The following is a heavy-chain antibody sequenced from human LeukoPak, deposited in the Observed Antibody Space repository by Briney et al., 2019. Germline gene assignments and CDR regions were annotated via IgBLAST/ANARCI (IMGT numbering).Heavy chain of an antibody. CDR2: INSDGSST. V-gene: IGHV3-74*01. CDR1: GFSLSGYW. D-gene: IGHD6-19*01. J-gene: IGHJ4*02. Sequence: GGSLRLSCVASGFSLSGYWMHWVRQAPGKGLVWVTRINSDGSSTSYADSVKGRFTVSRDNAKNTLYLQMTSLRADDTAIYYYARGPGPRSGWYGTDYWGQGILVTVSS. CDR3: ARGPGPRSGWYGTDY.